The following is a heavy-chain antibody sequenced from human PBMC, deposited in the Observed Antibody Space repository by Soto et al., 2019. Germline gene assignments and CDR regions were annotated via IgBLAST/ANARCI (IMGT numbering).Heavy chain of an antibody. J-gene: IGHJ4*02. V-gene: IGHV1-46*01. CDR2: INPNGGST. Sequence: QVQLVQSGAEVKNPGASVKVSCKASGYTFTNYYIHWVRQAPGQGLEWMAIINPNGGSTNYAQKFQGRVTLARETFTSTVYMELSSLRSEDTAIYYCARGLAAGDYWGQGTLVTVSS. CDR1: GYTFTNYY. CDR3: ARGLAAGDY. D-gene: IGHD6-13*01.